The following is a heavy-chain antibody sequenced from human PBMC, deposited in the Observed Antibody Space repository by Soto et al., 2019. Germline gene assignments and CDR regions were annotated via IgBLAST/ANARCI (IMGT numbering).Heavy chain of an antibody. CDR2: IHWNDDN. CDR3: THRLVGSGQGY. V-gene: IGHV2-5*01. CDR1: GFSLTTGRVG. D-gene: IGHD2-15*01. Sequence: QITLEETGHTLVKPTQTLTLTCTFSGFSLTTGRVGVGWIRQPPGKALEWLAVIHWNDDNHYSPSLKSRLTITKETSKNQVVLTLTNMDPVDTATYYCTHRLVGSGQGYWGQGTLVTVSS. J-gene: IGHJ4*02.